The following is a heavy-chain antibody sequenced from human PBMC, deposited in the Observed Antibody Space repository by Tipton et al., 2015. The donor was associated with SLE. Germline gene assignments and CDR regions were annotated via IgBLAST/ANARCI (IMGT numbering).Heavy chain of an antibody. Sequence: TLSLTCTVSGGSISSSSYYWGWIRQPPGKGLEWIGSIYYSGSTYYNPSLKSRVTISVDTSKNQFSLKLTSGTAADTAVYYCAREVLSTVVYWYFDLWGRGTLVTVFS. V-gene: IGHV4-39*02. CDR1: GGSISSSSYY. CDR2: IYYSGST. J-gene: IGHJ2*01. D-gene: IGHD4-23*01. CDR3: AREVLSTVVYWYFDL.